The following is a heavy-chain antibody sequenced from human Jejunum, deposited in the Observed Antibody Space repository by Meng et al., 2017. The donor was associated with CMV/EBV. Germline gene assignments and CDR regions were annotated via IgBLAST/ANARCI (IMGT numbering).Heavy chain of an antibody. CDR2: IRHDGSED. J-gene: IGHJ4*02. D-gene: IGHD2-15*01. CDR3: TKGGFDS. Sequence: VQVVEPGGGVFQPCGSLRLSCVTSGFPFNIYDMHWVRQAPGKGLDWVTCIRHDGSEDFYVDSVKGRFTISRDNSKNTLYLQMNSLRVDDSALYYCTKGGFDSWGQGTLVTVSS. CDR1: GFPFNIYD. V-gene: IGHV3-30*02.